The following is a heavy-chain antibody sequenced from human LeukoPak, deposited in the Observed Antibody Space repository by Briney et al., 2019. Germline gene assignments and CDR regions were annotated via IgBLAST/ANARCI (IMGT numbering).Heavy chain of an antibody. CDR2: IYYSGST. CDR1: GGSISSYY. Sequence: PSETLSLTCTVSGGSISSYYWSWIRQPPGKGLEWIGYIYYSGSTNYNPSLKSRVTISVDTSKNQFSLKLTSVTAADTAVFYCAGSASPALKYNWFDPWGQGTLVTVSS. V-gene: IGHV4-59*01. J-gene: IGHJ5*02. D-gene: IGHD2-2*01. CDR3: AGSASPALKYNWFDP.